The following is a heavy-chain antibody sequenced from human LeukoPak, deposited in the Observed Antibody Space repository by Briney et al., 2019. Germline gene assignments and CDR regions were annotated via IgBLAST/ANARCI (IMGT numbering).Heavy chain of an antibody. CDR3: ARGGSLYGDFDY. J-gene: IGHJ4*02. CDR1: GGSISSYY. V-gene: IGHV4-59*01. CDR2: IYYSGST. Sequence: TSETLSLTCTVSGGSISSYYWSWIRQPPGKGLEWIGYIYYSGSTNYNPSLKSRVTISVDTSKNQFSLKLSSVTAADTAVYYCARGGSLYGDFDYWGQGTLVTVSS. D-gene: IGHD4-17*01.